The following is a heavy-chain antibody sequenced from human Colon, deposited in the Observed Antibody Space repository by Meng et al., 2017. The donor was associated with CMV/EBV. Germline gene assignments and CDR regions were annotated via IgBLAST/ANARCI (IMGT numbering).Heavy chain of an antibody. D-gene: IGHD6-19*01. V-gene: IGHV6-1*01. Sequence: SQTLSHTCAISGDSVSSNSAAWNWIRQSPSRGLEWLGRTYYRSKWYNDYAVSVKSRITINPDTSKNQFSLQLNSVTPEDTAVYYCARDRSGYSSGWYVLEKNWFDPWGQGTLVTVSS. CDR1: GDSVSSNSAA. CDR2: TYYRSKWYN. J-gene: IGHJ5*02. CDR3: ARDRSGYSSGWYVLEKNWFDP.